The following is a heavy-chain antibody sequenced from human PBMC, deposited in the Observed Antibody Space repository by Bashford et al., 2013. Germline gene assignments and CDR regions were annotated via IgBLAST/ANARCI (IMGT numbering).Heavy chain of an antibody. Sequence: ASVKVSCKASGFTFTGYHIHWVRQAPGQGLEWLGWINPKTGDISYAQKLQGRVTMTRDTSISTAYMELSSLRSDDTAVYFCARDGPVVGVWNAFDVWGQGTVVTVSS. CDR1: GFTFTGYH. CDR3: ARDGPVVGVWNAFDV. J-gene: IGHJ3*01. V-gene: IGHV1-2*02. CDR2: INPKTGDI. D-gene: IGHD1-26*01.